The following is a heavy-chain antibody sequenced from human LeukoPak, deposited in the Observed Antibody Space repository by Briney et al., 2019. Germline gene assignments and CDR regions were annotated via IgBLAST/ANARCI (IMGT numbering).Heavy chain of an antibody. D-gene: IGHD6-19*01. CDR2: ITSGGVNT. V-gene: IGHV3-21*01. Sequence: GGSLRLSCAASGFTFSSYTMNWVRQAPGKGLEWVSSITSGGVNTYYATSVKGRFTISRDNAKNSLFLQMNSLRAEDTAIYYCAKVQDGSSWYEYFQHWGQGTLVTVSS. J-gene: IGHJ1*01. CDR1: GFTFSSYT. CDR3: AKVQDGSSWYEYFQH.